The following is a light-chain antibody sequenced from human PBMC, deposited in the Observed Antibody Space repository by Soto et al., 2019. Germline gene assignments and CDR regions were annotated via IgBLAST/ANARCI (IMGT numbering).Light chain of an antibody. J-gene: IGKJ5*01. V-gene: IGKV1-9*01. Sequence: VESVTIKCRGSQVISTSLAWYQVKPGKAPKLLIYAASTLESGVPSRFSATVSGTEFSLTITSLQPEDFATYYCQQLFDSPITFGQGTRLEI. CDR3: QQLFDSPIT. CDR2: AAS. CDR1: QVISTS.